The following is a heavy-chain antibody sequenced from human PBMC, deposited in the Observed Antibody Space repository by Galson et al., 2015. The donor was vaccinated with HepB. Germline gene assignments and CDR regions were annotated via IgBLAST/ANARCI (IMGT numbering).Heavy chain of an antibody. CDR1: GFTFSSYS. Sequence: SLRLSCAASGFTFSSYSMNWVRQAPGKGLEWVSSTSSSSYIYYADSVKGRFTISRDNAKNSLYLQMNSLRAEDTAVYYCASGYYTDAFDIWGQGTMVTVSS. V-gene: IGHV3-21*01. J-gene: IGHJ3*02. CDR3: ASGYYTDAFDI. CDR2: TSSSSYI. D-gene: IGHD3-22*01.